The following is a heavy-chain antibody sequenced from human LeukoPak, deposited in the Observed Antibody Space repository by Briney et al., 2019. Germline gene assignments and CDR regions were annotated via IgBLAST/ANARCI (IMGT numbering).Heavy chain of an antibody. CDR1: GFTFSSYA. CDR3: AKRDYSSGWYAPDY. V-gene: IGHV3-23*01. J-gene: IGHJ4*02. Sequence: GGSLRLSXAASGFTFSSYAMSWVRQAPGKGLEWLSAISGSGGSTYYADSVKGRFTISRDNSKNTLYLQMNSLRAEDTAVYYCAKRDYSSGWYAPDYWGQGTLVTVSS. D-gene: IGHD6-19*01. CDR2: ISGSGGST.